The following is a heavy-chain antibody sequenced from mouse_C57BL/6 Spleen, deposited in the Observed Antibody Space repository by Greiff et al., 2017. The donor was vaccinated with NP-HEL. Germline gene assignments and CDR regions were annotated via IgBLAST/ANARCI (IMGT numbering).Heavy chain of an antibody. V-gene: IGHV1-69*01. Sequence: QVQLQQPGAELVMPGASVKLSCKASGYTFTSYWMHWVKQRPGQGLEWIGEIDPSDSYTNYNQKFKGKSTLTVDKSSSTAYMQLSSLTSEDSAVYYCARSEGYYYGSSYWYFDVWGTGTTVTVSS. CDR2: IDPSDSYT. D-gene: IGHD1-1*01. CDR3: ARSEGYYYGSSYWYFDV. J-gene: IGHJ1*03. CDR1: GYTFTSYW.